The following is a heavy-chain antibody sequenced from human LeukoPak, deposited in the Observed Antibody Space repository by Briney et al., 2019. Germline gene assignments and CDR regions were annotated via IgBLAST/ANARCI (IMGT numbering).Heavy chain of an antibody. J-gene: IGHJ4*02. CDR2: IYSGGST. CDR1: GFTVSSNY. D-gene: IGHD3-22*01. Sequence: GSLRLSCAASGFTVSSNYMSWVRQAPGKGLEWVSVIYSGGSTYYADSVKGRFTISRDNSKNTLYLQMNSLRAEDTAVYYCAKDHPYYYDSSAFDYWGQGTLVTVSS. CDR3: AKDHPYYYDSSAFDY. V-gene: IGHV3-66*01.